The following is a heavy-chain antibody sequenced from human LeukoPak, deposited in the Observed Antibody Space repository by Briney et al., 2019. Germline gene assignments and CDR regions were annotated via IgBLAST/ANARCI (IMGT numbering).Heavy chain of an antibody. V-gene: IGHV3-21*01. CDR1: GFTFSSFS. CDR3: ARDLRL. CDR2: ITSSSNYI. Sequence: GGSLRLSCAASGFTFSSFSMNWVRQAPGKGLEWVSSITSSSNYIYYANSVRGRFTISRDNAKNSLYLQMNSLRAEDTAVYYRARDLRLWGQGTLVTVSS. J-gene: IGHJ4*02.